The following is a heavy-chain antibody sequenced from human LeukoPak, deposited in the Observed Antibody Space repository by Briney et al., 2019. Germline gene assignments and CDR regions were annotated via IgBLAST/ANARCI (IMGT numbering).Heavy chain of an antibody. CDR2: MNPNSGNT. J-gene: IGHJ6*03. CDR3: ARGLGQYYYYYYYMDV. V-gene: IGHV1-8*02. CDR1: GYTFTGYY. Sequence: ASVKVSCKASGYTFTGYYMHWVRQAPGQGLEWMGWMNPNSGNTGYAQKFQGRVTMTRNTSISTAYMELSSLRSEDTAVYYCARGLGQYYYYYYYMDVWGKGTTVTVSS. D-gene: IGHD7-27*01.